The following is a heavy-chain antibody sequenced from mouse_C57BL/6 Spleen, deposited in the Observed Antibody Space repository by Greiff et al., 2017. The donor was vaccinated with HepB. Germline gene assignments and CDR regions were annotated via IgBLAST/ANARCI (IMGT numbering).Heavy chain of an antibody. J-gene: IGHJ2*01. CDR3: ARQRDYDYDVDFDY. V-gene: IGHV5-6*01. D-gene: IGHD2-4*01. Sequence: EVKVVESGGDLVKPGGSLKLSCAASGFTFSSYGMSWVRQTPDKRLEWVATISSGGSYTYYPDSVKGRFTISRDNAKNTLYLQMSSLKSEDTAMYYCARQRDYDYDVDFDYWGQGTTLTVSS. CDR1: GFTFSSYG. CDR2: ISSGGSYT.